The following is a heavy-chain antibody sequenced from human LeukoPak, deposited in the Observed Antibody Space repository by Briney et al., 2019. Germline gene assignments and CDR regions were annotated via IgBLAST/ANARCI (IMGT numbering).Heavy chain of an antibody. J-gene: IGHJ4*02. V-gene: IGHV1-8*02. CDR3: ARSGSYYIPDY. CDR2: MNPNSGNT. D-gene: IGHD1-26*01. Sequence: ASVKVSCKASGGTFSSYAISWVRQATGQGLEWMGWMNPNSGNTGYAQKFQGRVTMTRNTSISTAYMELSSLRSEDTAVYYCARSGSYYIPDYWGQGTLVTVSS. CDR1: GGTFSSYA.